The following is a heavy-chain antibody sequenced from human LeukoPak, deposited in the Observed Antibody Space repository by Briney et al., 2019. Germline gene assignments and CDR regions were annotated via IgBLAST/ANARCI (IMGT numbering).Heavy chain of an antibody. J-gene: IGHJ4*02. CDR2: IYYSGSS. CDR3: ARAREAYYYDSSGYYSLSYFDY. D-gene: IGHD3-22*01. Sequence: SETLSLTCTVSGGSISSYYWSWIRQPPGKGLEWIGYIYYSGSSNYNPSLKSRVTISVDTSKNQFSLKLSSVTAADTAVYYCARAREAYYYDSSGYYSLSYFDYWGQGTLVTVSS. V-gene: IGHV4-59*01. CDR1: GGSISSYY.